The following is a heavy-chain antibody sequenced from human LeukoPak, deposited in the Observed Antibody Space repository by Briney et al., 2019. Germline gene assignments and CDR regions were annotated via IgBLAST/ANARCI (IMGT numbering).Heavy chain of an antibody. V-gene: IGHV2-5*01. D-gene: IGHD4-17*01. Sequence: SGPTLVNPTQTLTLTCTFSGFSLSSSAVGVGWIRQPPERALEWLALIYWNDAKRYSPSLESRLAITKDTSKNQVVLTMTNLDPVDTATYYCALLTTVTTSFDYWGQGTLVTVSA. CDR3: ALLTTVTTSFDY. CDR2: IYWNDAK. CDR1: GFSLSSSAVG. J-gene: IGHJ4*02.